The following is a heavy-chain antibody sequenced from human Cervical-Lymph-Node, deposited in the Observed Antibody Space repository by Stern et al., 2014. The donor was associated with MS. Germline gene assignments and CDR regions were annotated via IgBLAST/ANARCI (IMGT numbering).Heavy chain of an antibody. Sequence: VQLVESGAEVKKPGSSVKVSCKASGGTFNNHVISWVRQAHGQGLEWMGGIIPMFGTPNYAQKFQGRVTIIADKSTSTVHMVLRNRSDEDTAMYYCANRDMGYTYGRHDYWGQGTLVPV. V-gene: IGHV1-69*06. CDR3: ANRDMGYTYGRHDY. CDR2: IIPMFGTP. D-gene: IGHD5-12*01. J-gene: IGHJ4*02. CDR1: GGTFNNHV.